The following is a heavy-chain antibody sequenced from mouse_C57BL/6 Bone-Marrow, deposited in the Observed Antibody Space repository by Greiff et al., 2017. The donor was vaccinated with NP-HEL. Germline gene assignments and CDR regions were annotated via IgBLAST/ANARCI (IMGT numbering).Heavy chain of an antibody. Sequence: EVHLVESGGGLVKPGGSLKLSCAASGFTFSSYAMSWVRQTPEKRLEWVATISDGGSYTYYPDNVKGRFTISRDNAKNNLYLQMSHLKSEDTAMYYCARGGNSDYWGQGTTLTVSS. V-gene: IGHV5-4*01. J-gene: IGHJ2*01. CDR3: ARGGNSDY. D-gene: IGHD1-3*01. CDR1: GFTFSSYA. CDR2: ISDGGSYT.